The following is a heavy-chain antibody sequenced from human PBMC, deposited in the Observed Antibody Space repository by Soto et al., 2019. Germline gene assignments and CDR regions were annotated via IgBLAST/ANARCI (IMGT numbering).Heavy chain of an antibody. CDR1: GFTFSSYG. J-gene: IGHJ6*02. CDR2: ISYDGSNK. CDR3: AKEGGYSYALRGYYYYGMDV. D-gene: IGHD5-18*01. V-gene: IGHV3-30*18. Sequence: QAGGSLRLSCAASGFTFSSYGMHWVRQAPGKGLEWVAVISYDGSNKYYADSVKGRFTISRDNSKNTLYLQMNSLRAEDTAVYYCAKEGGYSYALRGYYYYGMDVWGQGTTVTVSS.